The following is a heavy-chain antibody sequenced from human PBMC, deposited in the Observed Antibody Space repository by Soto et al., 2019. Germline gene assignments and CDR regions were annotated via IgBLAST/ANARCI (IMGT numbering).Heavy chain of an antibody. D-gene: IGHD3-22*01. CDR1: GYTFTSYG. CDR3: AREPPYYYDSRGYYYFDY. CDR2: ISAYNGNT. Sequence: ASVKVSCKASGYTFTSYGISWVRQAPGQGLEWMGWISAYNGNTNYAQKLQGRVTMTTDTSTSTAYMELRSLRSDDTAVYYCAREPPYYYDSRGYYYFDYWGQGTLVTVSS. V-gene: IGHV1-18*01. J-gene: IGHJ4*02.